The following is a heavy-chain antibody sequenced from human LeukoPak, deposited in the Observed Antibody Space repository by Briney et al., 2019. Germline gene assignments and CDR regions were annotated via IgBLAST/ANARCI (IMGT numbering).Heavy chain of an antibody. CDR1: GYSISSGYY. D-gene: IGHD3-10*01. CDR3: ARHLRSANLWFGEHNGVDY. V-gene: IGHV4-38-2*01. J-gene: IGHJ4*02. Sequence: PSETLSLTCAVSGYSISSGYYWGWIRQPPGKGLEWIGSIYHSGCTYYNPSLKSRVTISVDTSKNQFSLKLSSVTAADTAVYYCARHLRSANLWFGEHNGVDYWGQGTPVTVSS. CDR2: IYHSGCT.